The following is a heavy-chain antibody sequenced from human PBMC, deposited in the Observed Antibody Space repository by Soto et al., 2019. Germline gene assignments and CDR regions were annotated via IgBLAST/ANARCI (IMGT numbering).Heavy chain of an antibody. D-gene: IGHD6-19*01. CDR2: ISTYNGNT. CDR1: GNTFSSYG. V-gene: IGHV1-18*01. Sequence: QVQLVQSGAEVKKPGASVKVSCKASGNTFSSYGISWVRQAPGQGLEWMGWISTYNGNTNYAQKLQGRVTMTTDTSTSTAYMELRGLRSDDTAVYYCAGGRSAVAGTYYFDYWGQGTLVTVSS. CDR3: AGGRSAVAGTYYFDY. J-gene: IGHJ4*02.